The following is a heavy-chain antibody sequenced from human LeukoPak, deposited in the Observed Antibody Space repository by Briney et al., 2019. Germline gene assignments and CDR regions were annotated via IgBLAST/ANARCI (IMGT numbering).Heavy chain of an antibody. CDR3: ARPLRDILTGYYFDY. J-gene: IGHJ4*02. CDR2: ISSSSSYT. Sequence: GGSLRLSCAASGFTFSDYYMSWIRQAPGKGLEWVSYISSSSSYTNYADSVKGRITISRDNAKNSLYLQMKSLRAEDTAVYYCARPLRDILTGYYFDYWGQGTLVTVSS. CDR1: GFTFSDYY. V-gene: IGHV3-11*06. D-gene: IGHD3-9*01.